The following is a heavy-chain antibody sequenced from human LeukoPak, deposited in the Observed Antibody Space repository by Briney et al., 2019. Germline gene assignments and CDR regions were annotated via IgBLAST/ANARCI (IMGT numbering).Heavy chain of an antibody. D-gene: IGHD4-17*01. CDR3: AKNYGDSNWFDP. J-gene: IGHJ5*02. CDR2: TYYRANWFN. Sequence: SQTLSLTCAISGDSVSINSAAWNWIRQSPSRGLEWLGRTYYRANWFNDFALSVKSRITISPDTSKNQFSLQLNSVTPEDTAVYYCAKNYGDSNWFDPWGQGTLVTVSS. CDR1: GDSVSINSAA. V-gene: IGHV6-1*01.